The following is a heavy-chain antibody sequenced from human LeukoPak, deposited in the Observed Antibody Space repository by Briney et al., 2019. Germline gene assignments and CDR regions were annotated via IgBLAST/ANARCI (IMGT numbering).Heavy chain of an antibody. Sequence: GGSLRLSCAASGFTFSNYNMNWVREAPGKGLEGVSYISSSSSTIYYADSVKGRFTISRDNAKNSLYLQVNSLRAEDTAVYYCARDDYGDYFPRYWGQGTLVTVSS. CDR2: ISSSSSTI. CDR1: GFTFSNYN. J-gene: IGHJ4*02. V-gene: IGHV3-48*01. CDR3: ARDDYGDYFPRY. D-gene: IGHD4-17*01.